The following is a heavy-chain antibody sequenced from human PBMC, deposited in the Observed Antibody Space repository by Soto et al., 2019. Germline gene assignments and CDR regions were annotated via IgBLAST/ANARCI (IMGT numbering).Heavy chain of an antibody. V-gene: IGHV3-53*01. CDR3: ARAPSIQLWFGY. CDR1: GFTVSSNY. Sequence: PGGSLRLSCAASGFTVSSNYMSWVRQAPGKGLEWVSVIYSGGSTYYADSVKGRFTISRDNSKNTLYLQMNSLRAEDTAVYYCARAPSIQLWFGYWGQGTLVTVSS. D-gene: IGHD5-18*01. J-gene: IGHJ4*02. CDR2: IYSGGST.